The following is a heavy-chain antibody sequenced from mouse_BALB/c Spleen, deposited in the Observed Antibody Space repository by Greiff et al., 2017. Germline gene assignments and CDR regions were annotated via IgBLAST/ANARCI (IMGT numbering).Heavy chain of an antibody. CDR1: GFTFSSYG. CDR3: ARDDYLDY. Sequence: EVMLVESGGGLVQPGGSLKLSCAASGFTFSSYGMSWVRQTPDKRLELVATINSNGGSTYYPDSVKGRFTISRDNAKNTLYLQMSSLKSEDTAMYYCARDDYLDYWGQGTTLTVSS. V-gene: IGHV5-6-3*01. J-gene: IGHJ2*01. CDR2: INSNGGST.